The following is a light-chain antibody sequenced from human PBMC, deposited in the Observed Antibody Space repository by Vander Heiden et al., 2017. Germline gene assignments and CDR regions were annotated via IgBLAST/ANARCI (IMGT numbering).Light chain of an antibody. CDR1: SSNIGAGDD. CDR2: RYN. Sequence: QSVLPQPPSVSGSPAQRVTISCTGSSSNIGAGDDVHWYQQHPGTALKLFIYRYNNRPSVVPDRFSGSTAGTSASLVITGLRAEDEGHYYCQSYDNSLSVVFGGGTKLTVL. J-gene: IGLJ2*01. CDR3: QSYDNSLSVV. V-gene: IGLV1-40*01.